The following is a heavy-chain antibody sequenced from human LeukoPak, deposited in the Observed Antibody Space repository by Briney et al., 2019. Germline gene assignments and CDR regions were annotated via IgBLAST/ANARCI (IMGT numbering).Heavy chain of an antibody. V-gene: IGHV3-53*01. Sequence: GGSLRLSCAASGFTVSSNYMSWVRQAPGKGLEWVSVIYSGGSTYYADSVKGRFTISRDNSKNTLYLQMNSLRAEDTAVYYCGGGSGSYRTPYCYMHVWGTGTTVNVSS. D-gene: IGHD3-10*01. J-gene: IGHJ6*03. CDR1: GFTVSSNY. CDR2: IYSGGST. CDR3: GGGSGSYRTPYCYMHV.